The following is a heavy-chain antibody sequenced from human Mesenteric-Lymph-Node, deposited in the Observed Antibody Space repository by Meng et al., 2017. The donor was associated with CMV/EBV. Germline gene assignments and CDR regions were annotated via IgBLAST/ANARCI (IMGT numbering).Heavy chain of an antibody. CDR2: ISSSGNTI. V-gene: IGHV3-48*03. J-gene: IGHJ3*02. CDR3: AREAFVEDYRGAFDI. CDR1: GFTFSTYA. D-gene: IGHD4-11*01. Sequence: GGSLRLSCAASGFTFSTYAMHWGRQAPGKGLEWVSYISSSGNTIYYADSVKGRFTISRDNAKNSLYLQMNSLRVEDTAVYFCAREAFVEDYRGAFDIWGQGTMVTVSS.